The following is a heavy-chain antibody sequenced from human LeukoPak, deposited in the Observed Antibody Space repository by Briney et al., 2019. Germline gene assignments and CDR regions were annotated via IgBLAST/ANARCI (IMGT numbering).Heavy chain of an antibody. J-gene: IGHJ4*02. CDR3: ARRGSGTYDFDY. D-gene: IGHD1-26*01. CDR2: IWSDGTKK. CDR1: GFTFDDYT. V-gene: IGHV3-33*08. Sequence: PGGSLRLSCAASGFTFDDYTMHWVRQAPGKGLEWVAVIWSDGTKKYYADSVKGRFTISRDNSKNTLSLEMNSLRAEDTAVYFCARRGSGTYDFDYWGQGTLVTVSS.